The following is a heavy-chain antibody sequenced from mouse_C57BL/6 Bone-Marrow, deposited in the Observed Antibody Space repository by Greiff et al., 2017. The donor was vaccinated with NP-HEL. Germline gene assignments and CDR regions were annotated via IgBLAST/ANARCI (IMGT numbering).Heavy chain of an antibody. V-gene: IGHV3-8*01. CDR1: GYSITSDY. Sequence: VQLKESGPGLAKPSQTLSLTCSVTGYSITSDYWNWIRKFPGNKLEYMGYISYSGSTYYNPSLKSRISITRDTSKNQYYLQLNSVTTEDTDTYYCARLDWEGTYAMDYWGQGTSVTVSS. CDR2: ISYSGST. CDR3: ARLDWEGTYAMDY. J-gene: IGHJ4*01. D-gene: IGHD4-1*01.